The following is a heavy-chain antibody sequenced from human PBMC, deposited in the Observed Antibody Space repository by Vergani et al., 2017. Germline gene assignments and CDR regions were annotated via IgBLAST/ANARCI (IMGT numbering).Heavy chain of an antibody. CDR1: GGSISSYY. V-gene: IGHV4-59*01. J-gene: IGHJ4*02. CDR3: AGGFRGSYYGSDY. Sequence: QVQLQESGPGLVKPSETLSLTCTVSGGSISSYYWSWIRQPPGKGLEWIGYIYYSGSTNYNPSLKSRVTISVDTSKNQFALKLSSVTAADTAVYYCAGGFRGSYYGSDYWGQGTLVTVSS. CDR2: IYYSGST. D-gene: IGHD1-26*01.